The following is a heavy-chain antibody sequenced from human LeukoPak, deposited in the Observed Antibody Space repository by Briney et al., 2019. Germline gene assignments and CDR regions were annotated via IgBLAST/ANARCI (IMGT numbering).Heavy chain of an antibody. Sequence: SETLSLTCSVSGVSISAYYWSWIRQSAGNRLEWIGRIYPGEGIYTTATTSYNPSFKSRVTMSGDTSKNQLSLKLSSVTAADTAVYYCARDPTTVTTIFDSWGQGILVTVSS. CDR1: GVSISAYY. D-gene: IGHD4-11*01. J-gene: IGHJ4*02. CDR2: IYPGEGIYTTATT. V-gene: IGHV4-4*07. CDR3: ARDPTTVTTIFDS.